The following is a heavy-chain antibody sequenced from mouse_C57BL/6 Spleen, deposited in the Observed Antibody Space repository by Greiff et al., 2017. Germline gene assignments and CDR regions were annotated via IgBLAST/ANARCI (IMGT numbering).Heavy chain of an antibody. CDR3: AREGDGYGYFDY. CDR1: GYTFTSYG. D-gene: IGHD2-2*01. CDR2: IYPRSGNT. V-gene: IGHV1-81*01. Sequence: VQLQQSGAELARPGASVKLSCKASGYTFTSYGISWVKQRTGQGLEWIGEIYPRSGNTYYNEKFKGKATLTADKSSSTAYMELRSLTSEDSAVYFCAREGDGYGYFDYWGQGTTLTVSS. J-gene: IGHJ2*01.